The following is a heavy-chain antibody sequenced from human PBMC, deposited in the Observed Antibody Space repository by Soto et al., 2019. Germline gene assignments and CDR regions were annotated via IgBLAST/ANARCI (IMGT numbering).Heavy chain of an antibody. CDR1: GYSFTSYW. V-gene: IGHV5-51*01. Sequence: PGESLKISCKGSGYSFTSYWIGWVRQMPGKGLEWMGIIYPGDSDTRYSPSFQGQVTISADKSISTAYLQWSSLKASDTAMYYCASVHHSQFLTGYYGWFDPWGQGTLVTISS. D-gene: IGHD3-9*01. CDR2: IYPGDSDT. CDR3: ASVHHSQFLTGYYGWFDP. J-gene: IGHJ5*02.